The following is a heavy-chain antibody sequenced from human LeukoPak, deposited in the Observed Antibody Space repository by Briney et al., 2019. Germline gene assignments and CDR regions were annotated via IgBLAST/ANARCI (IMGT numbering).Heavy chain of an antibody. CDR2: INHSGST. CDR1: GGSFSGYY. CDR3: ARNIAVADL. D-gene: IGHD6-19*01. V-gene: IGHV4-34*01. Sequence: PSETLSLTCAVYGGSFSGYYWSWIRQPPGKGLEWIGEINHSGSTNYNPSLKSRATISVDTSKNQFSLKLSSVTAADTAVYYCARNIAVADLWGQGTLVTVSS. J-gene: IGHJ4*02.